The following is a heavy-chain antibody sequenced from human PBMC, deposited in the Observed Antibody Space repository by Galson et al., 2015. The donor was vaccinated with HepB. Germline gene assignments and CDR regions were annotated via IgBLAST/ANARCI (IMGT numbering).Heavy chain of an antibody. Sequence: SLRLSCAASGFTFNTYNINWVRQAPGKGLEWVSSITTAGTYAYYADSVKGRFTISRDNAKSPLFLHMNSLRADDTAVYYCARQYCSGTSCFGPYFDHWGRGTLVTVSS. D-gene: IGHD2-2*01. V-gene: IGHV3-21*01. J-gene: IGHJ2*01. CDR2: ITTAGTYA. CDR1: GFTFNTYN. CDR3: ARQYCSGTSCFGPYFDH.